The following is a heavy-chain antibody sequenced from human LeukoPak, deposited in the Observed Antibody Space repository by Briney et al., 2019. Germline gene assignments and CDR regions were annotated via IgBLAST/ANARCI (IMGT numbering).Heavy chain of an antibody. Sequence: SETLSLTCAVYGGSFSGYYWGWIRQPPGKGLEWIGEINHSGSTNYNPSLKSRVTISVDTSKNQFSLKLSSVTAADTAVYYCARGAALSFDYWGQGTLVTVSS. CDR2: INHSGST. V-gene: IGHV4-34*01. J-gene: IGHJ4*02. CDR1: GGSFSGYY. CDR3: ARGAALSFDY. D-gene: IGHD6-25*01.